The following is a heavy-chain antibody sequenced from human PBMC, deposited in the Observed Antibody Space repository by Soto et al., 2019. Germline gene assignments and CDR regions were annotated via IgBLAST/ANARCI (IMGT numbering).Heavy chain of an antibody. CDR3: ARLPVDKYMSYCSDP. D-gene: IGHD3-10*01. J-gene: IGHJ5*02. CDR1: GDSVSSGDYY. CDR2: VYFSGST. Sequence: SETLSLTCSVSGDSVSSGDYYWGWIRQPPGRGLEWIGHVYFSGSTNYIPSLKSRLSMSVDTAQKQFSLKLNSVTAADTDVYYCARLPVDKYMSYCSDPWGQGTQVTVS. V-gene: IGHV4-61*08.